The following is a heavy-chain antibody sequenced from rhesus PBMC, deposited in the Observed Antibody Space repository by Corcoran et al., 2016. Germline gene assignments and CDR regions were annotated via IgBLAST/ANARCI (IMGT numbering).Heavy chain of an antibody. D-gene: IGHD6-25*01. CDR2: VDPEDGGA. CDR3: ATGLAAGNSDY. CDR1: GYTFTDYY. J-gene: IGHJ4*01. Sequence: EVQLVQSGAEGKKPGASVKISRKASGYTFTDYYLHWVRQAPGKGLEWMGRVDPEDGGAIHAQKFQDRVTITADTSTDTAYMELSSLRSEDTAVYYCATGLAAGNSDYWGQGVLVTVSS. V-gene: IGHV1-111*02.